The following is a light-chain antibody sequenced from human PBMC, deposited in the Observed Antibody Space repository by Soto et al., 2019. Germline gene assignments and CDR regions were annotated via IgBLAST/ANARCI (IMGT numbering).Light chain of an antibody. V-gene: IGKV3-11*01. CDR3: QQRGSWPPLT. CDR2: DSS. Sequence: EVVLTQSPATLSSSPGERATLSCRASQSVANYIAWYQKRPGQSPRLLIYDSSNRATGIPARFTGSGSGTDFTLTISSLEPEDFAVYYCQQRGSWPPLTFGGGTKVEIK. J-gene: IGKJ4*01. CDR1: QSVANY.